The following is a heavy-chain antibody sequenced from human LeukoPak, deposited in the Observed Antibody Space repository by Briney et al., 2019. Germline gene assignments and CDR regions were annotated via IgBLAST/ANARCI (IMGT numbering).Heavy chain of an antibody. J-gene: IGHJ4*02. Sequence: ASVKVSCKASGYTFTSYAMHWVRQAPGQRLEWMGWINAGNGNTKYSQKFQGRVTITRDASASTAYMELSSLRSEDTAVYYCARDRLLRGIAVAGLDYWGQGTLVTVSS. V-gene: IGHV1-3*01. CDR1: GYTFTSYA. D-gene: IGHD6-19*01. CDR2: INAGNGNT. CDR3: ARDRLLRGIAVAGLDY.